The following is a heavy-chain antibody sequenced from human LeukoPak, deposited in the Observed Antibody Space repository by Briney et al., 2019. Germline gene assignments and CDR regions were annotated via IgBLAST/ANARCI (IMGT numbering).Heavy chain of an antibody. CDR1: GGSISSSSYY. D-gene: IGHD3-22*01. V-gene: IGHV4-39*07. J-gene: IGHJ5*02. CDR3: ARGYYYDSSGYYYGAGTTWFDP. CDR2: ISYSGST. Sequence: PSETLSLTCTVSGGSISSSSYYWGWIRQPPGKGLEWIGSISYSGSTYYNPSLKSRVTISVDTSKNQFSLKLSSVTAADTAVYYCARGYYYDSSGYYYGAGTTWFDPWGQGTLVTVSS.